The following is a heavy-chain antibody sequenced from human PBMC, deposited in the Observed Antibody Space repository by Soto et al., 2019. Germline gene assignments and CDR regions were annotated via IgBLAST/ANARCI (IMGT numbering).Heavy chain of an antibody. Sequence: ASVKVSCKVSGYTLTELSMHWVRQAPGKGLEWMGGFDPEDGETIYAQKFQGRVTMTEDTSTDTAYMELSSLRSEDTAVYYCEKGGGTTGGSYYYYGMDVWGQGTTVTVSS. D-gene: IGHD1-7*01. CDR1: GYTLTELS. J-gene: IGHJ6*02. CDR2: FDPEDGET. V-gene: IGHV1-24*01. CDR3: EKGGGTTGGSYYYYGMDV.